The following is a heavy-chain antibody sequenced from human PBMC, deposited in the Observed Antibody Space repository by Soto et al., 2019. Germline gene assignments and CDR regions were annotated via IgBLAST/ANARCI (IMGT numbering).Heavy chain of an antibody. CDR2: ISGSGGST. D-gene: IGHD2-2*01. J-gene: IGHJ3*02. CDR1: GFTFSSYA. CDR3: EKDTSTIEAGYCSSTSCSLDAFDI. Sequence: GGSLRLSCAASGFTFSSYAMSWVRQAPGKGLEWVSAISGSGGSTYYADSVKGRFTISRDNSKNTLYLQMNSLRAEDTAVYYCEKDTSTIEAGYCSSTSCSLDAFDIWGQGTMVTVSS. V-gene: IGHV3-23*01.